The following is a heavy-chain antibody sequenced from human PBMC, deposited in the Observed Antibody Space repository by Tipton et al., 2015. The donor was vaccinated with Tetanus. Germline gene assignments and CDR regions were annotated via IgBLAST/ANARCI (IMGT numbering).Heavy chain of an antibody. V-gene: IGHV4-61*08. CDR2: VSYSGST. D-gene: IGHD3-3*01. CDR3: ARDPAVLRFLEWLPDWYFAL. CDR1: GGSIRSGDYQ. Sequence: TLSLTCSVSGGSIRSGDYQWNWIRQPPGKGLEWLAYVSYSGSTNSNYDLKSRITISRDTSKNQFSLKLTSVTAADTAVYYCARDPAVLRFLEWLPDWYFALWGRGTLVTVSS. J-gene: IGHJ2*01.